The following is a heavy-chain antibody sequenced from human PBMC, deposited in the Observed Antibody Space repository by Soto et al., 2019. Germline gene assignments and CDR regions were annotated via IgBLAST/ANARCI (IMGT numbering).Heavy chain of an antibody. D-gene: IGHD3-3*01. CDR3: ARGQEIFGLVITGPVDY. J-gene: IGHJ4*02. Sequence: GGSLRLSCAASGFTFSSYSMNWVRQAPGKGLEWVSYISSSSSTIYYADSVKGRFTISRDNAKNSLYLQMNSLRAEDTAVYYCARGQEIFGLVITGPVDYWGQGNLVTVS. CDR1: GFTFSSYS. V-gene: IGHV3-48*01. CDR2: ISSSSSTI.